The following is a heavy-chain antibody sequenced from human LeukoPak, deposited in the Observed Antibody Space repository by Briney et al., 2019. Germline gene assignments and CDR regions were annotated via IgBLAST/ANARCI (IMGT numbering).Heavy chain of an antibody. J-gene: IGHJ5*02. Sequence: GGSLRLSCAASGFTFSSYAMSWVRQAPGKGLEWVSAISGSGGSTYYADSVKGRFTISRDNSKNTLYLQMNSLRAEDTAVYYCANDRSIPRSNWFDPWGQGTLVTVSS. D-gene: IGHD2-21*01. CDR1: GFTFSSYA. CDR2: ISGSGGST. CDR3: ANDRSIPRSNWFDP. V-gene: IGHV3-23*01.